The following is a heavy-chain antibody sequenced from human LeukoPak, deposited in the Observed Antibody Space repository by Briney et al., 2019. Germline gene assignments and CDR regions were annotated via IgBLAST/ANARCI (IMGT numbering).Heavy chain of an antibody. CDR2: IWYDGSNK. J-gene: IGHJ6*02. Sequence: PGGSLRLSCAASGFTFSSYGMHWVRQAPGKGLEWVAVIWYDGSNKYYADSVKGRFTISRDNAKNSLYLQMNSLRAEDTAVYYCARDQVSPTYYDFWSGYLDRNPPFRASYYYGMDVWGQGTTVTVSS. D-gene: IGHD3-3*01. CDR3: ARDQVSPTYYDFWSGYLDRNPPFRASYYYGMDV. V-gene: IGHV3-33*01. CDR1: GFTFSSYG.